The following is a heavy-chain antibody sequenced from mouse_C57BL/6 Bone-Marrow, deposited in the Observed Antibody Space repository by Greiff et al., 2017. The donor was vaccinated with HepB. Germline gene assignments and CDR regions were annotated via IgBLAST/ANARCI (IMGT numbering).Heavy chain of an antibody. D-gene: IGHD1-1*01. Sequence: QVQLQQPGTELVKPGASVKLSCKASGYTFTSYWMHWVQQRPGQGLEWIGNINPSNGGTNYNEKFKSKATLTVDKSSSTAYMQLSSLTSEDSAVYYCATFTTVVPCYFDYWGQGTTLTVSS. CDR3: ATFTTVVPCYFDY. CDR2: INPSNGGT. J-gene: IGHJ2*01. CDR1: GYTFTSYW. V-gene: IGHV1-53*01.